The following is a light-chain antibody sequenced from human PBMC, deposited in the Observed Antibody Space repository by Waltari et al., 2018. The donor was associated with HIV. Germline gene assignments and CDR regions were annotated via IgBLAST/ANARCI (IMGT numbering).Light chain of an antibody. J-gene: IGLJ2*01. CDR2: DVS. CDR1: SSDVGDYNY. Sequence: QSALTQPASVSGSPGQSITISCTGASSDVGDYNYVSWYQQHPGKAPKFMIYDVSYRLSGVSNRFSGSKSGNTASLTISGLQAEDEATYYCCSYTGNNTVIFGGGTELTVL. V-gene: IGLV2-14*03. CDR3: CSYTGNNTVI.